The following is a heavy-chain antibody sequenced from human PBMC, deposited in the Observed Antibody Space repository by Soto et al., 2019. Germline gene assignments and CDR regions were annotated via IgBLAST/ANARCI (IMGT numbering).Heavy chain of an antibody. Sequence: PGESLKISCKTSGYSFNTYWIAWVRQMPGKGLEWIGIIYPYDSVTIYGPSFQGHVTISADNSINTAYLQWSSLKASDTAIYYCARDERSNNYYYCMEVWGQGTTVTVSS. V-gene: IGHV5-51*01. CDR2: IYPYDSVT. D-gene: IGHD1-1*01. J-gene: IGHJ6*02. CDR3: ARDERSNNYYYCMEV. CDR1: GYSFNTYW.